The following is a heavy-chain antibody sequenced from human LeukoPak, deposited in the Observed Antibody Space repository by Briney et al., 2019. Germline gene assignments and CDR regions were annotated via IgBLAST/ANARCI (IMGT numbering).Heavy chain of an antibody. Sequence: ASVKVSCKASGYTFTSYGISWVRQAPGQGLEWMGWISAYNGNTNYAQKLQGRVTMTTDTSTSTAYMELRSLRSDDTAVYYCARDEVAYYGSGAGYYYYYGMDVWGQGTTVTVSS. D-gene: IGHD3-10*01. V-gene: IGHV1-18*01. CDR1: GYTFTSYG. CDR2: ISAYNGNT. J-gene: IGHJ6*02. CDR3: ARDEVAYYGSGAGYYYYYGMDV.